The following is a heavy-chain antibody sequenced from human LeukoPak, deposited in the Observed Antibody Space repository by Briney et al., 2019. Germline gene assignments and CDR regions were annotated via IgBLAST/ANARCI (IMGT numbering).Heavy chain of an antibody. J-gene: IGHJ5*02. Sequence: PGGSPRLSCAASGFTFSSYAMSWVRQAPGKGLEWVSAISGSGGSTYYADSVKGRCTISRDNSKNTLYLQMNSLRAEDTAVYYCAKGPGGSYLNWFDPWGQGTLVTVSS. D-gene: IGHD1-26*01. CDR1: GFTFSSYA. CDR2: ISGSGGST. CDR3: AKGPGGSYLNWFDP. V-gene: IGHV3-23*01.